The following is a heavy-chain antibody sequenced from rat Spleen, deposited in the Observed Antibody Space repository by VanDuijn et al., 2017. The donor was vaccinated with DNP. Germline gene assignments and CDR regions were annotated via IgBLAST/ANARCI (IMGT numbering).Heavy chain of an antibody. CDR3: ARRSGYGNWFAY. CDR1: GYTFTTYY. Sequence: QVQLRQSRAEPAKPGSSVKISCKASGYTFTTYYITWIKQTTGQGLEYIGYIYTGSGGTNYNEKFRGKATLTVDKSSSTAFMQLSSLTPVDTAVYYCARRSGYGNWFAYWGHGTLVTVSS. D-gene: IGHD4-3*01. V-gene: IGHV1-43*01. J-gene: IGHJ3*01. CDR2: IYTGSGGT.